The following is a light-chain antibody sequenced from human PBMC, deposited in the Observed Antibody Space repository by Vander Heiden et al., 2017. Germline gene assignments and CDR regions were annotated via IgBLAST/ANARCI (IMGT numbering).Light chain of an antibody. J-gene: IGKJ1*01. V-gene: IGKV1-33*01. Sequence: DIQMTQSPSSLSASVGDRVTITCQASQDISNYLNWYQQKPGKAPKLLIYDASNLLTGVPSRFSGSGSGTDFTFTISSLQPEDVATYYCQQDDNLPWTFGQGTKVEIK. CDR2: DAS. CDR3: QQDDNLPWT. CDR1: QDISNY.